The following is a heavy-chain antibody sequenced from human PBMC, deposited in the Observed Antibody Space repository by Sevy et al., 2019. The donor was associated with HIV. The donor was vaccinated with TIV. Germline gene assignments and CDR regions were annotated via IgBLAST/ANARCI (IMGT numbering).Heavy chain of an antibody. Sequence: SETLSLTCTVSGGSISSSSQFWAWIRQSPGKGLEWIGNVYNSGTTEYNPSLKSRITISVDTSKNKFSLKLTSVTAADTAVYYCARKLSYYASLTGSQRGYWLDTWGHGNLVTVSS. CDR1: GGSISSSSQF. J-gene: IGHJ5*01. D-gene: IGHD3-9*01. CDR3: ARKLSYYASLTGSQRGYWLDT. CDR2: VYNSGTT. V-gene: IGHV4-39*01.